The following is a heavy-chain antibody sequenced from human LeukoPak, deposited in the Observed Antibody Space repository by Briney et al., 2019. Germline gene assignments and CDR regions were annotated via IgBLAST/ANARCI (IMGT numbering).Heavy chain of an antibody. CDR1: GYTFTSYG. Sequence: ASVKVSCKASGYTFTSYGINWVRQAPGRGLEWMGWISPYNGNTNYAQNLQGRVTMTTDTSTSTAYMELRSLRSDDTAVYYCAKEVHYDSGFTADYWGQGTLVIVSS. CDR2: ISPYNGNT. CDR3: AKEVHYDSGFTADY. V-gene: IGHV1-18*01. J-gene: IGHJ4*02. D-gene: IGHD3-22*01.